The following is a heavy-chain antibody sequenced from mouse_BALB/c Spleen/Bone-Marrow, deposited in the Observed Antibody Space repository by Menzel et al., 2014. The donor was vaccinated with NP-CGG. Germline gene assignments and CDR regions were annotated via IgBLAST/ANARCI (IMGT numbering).Heavy chain of an antibody. CDR3: ASSPHGYFDY. CDR2: ISSGSSTI. CDR1: GFTFSSFG. D-gene: IGHD6-1*01. Sequence: EVQGVESGGGLVQPGGSRKLSCAASGFTFSSFGMHWVRQAPEKGLEWVAYISSGSSTIYYADTVKGRFTISRDNPKNTLFLQMTSLRSEDTAMYYCASSPHGYFDYWGQGTTLTVSS. V-gene: IGHV5-17*02. J-gene: IGHJ2*01.